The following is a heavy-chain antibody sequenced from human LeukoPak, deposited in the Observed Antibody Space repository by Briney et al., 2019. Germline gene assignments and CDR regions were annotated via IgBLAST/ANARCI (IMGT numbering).Heavy chain of an antibody. CDR2: IIPIFGTA. D-gene: IGHD2-2*01. CDR3: ARDIGVVVPAAIRVWFDP. Sequence: SVKVSCKASGGTFSSYAISWVRQAPGQGLEWMGGIIPIFGTANYAQKFQGRVTITADESTSTAYMELSSLRSEDTAVYYCARDIGVVVPAAIRVWFDPWGQGTLVTVSS. V-gene: IGHV1-69*13. J-gene: IGHJ5*02. CDR1: GGTFSSYA.